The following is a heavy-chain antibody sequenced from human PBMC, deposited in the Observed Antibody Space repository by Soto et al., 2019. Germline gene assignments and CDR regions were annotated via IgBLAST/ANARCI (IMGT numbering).Heavy chain of an antibody. V-gene: IGHV3-23*01. J-gene: IGHJ6*02. Sequence: EVQILESGGGLVQPGGSLRLACVVSGFNFNDYAMSWVRQAPGKGLEWMSVISGSGGKTYYADSVKGRFTISRDNSKNPTFPQVTRLRAEDPAVYYCGTPGRASDAGDEDHDYGIDVWGQGTTVIVSS. CDR2: ISGSGGKT. CDR1: GFNFNDYA. D-gene: IGHD4-17*01. CDR3: GTPGRASDAGDEDHDYGIDV.